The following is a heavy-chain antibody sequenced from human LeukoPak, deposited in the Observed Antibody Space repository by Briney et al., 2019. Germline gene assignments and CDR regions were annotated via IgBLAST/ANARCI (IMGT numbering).Heavy chain of an antibody. Sequence: PGGSLRLSCTASGFSFGDSAIHWVRQAPGKGLEWVAFIRYDGSNKYYADSVKGRFTISRDNAKNSLYLQMNSLRAEDTAVYYCASWSIAARPPGYWGQGTLVTVSS. CDR3: ASWSIAARPPGY. J-gene: IGHJ4*02. V-gene: IGHV3-30*02. CDR1: GFSFGDSA. CDR2: IRYDGSNK. D-gene: IGHD6-6*01.